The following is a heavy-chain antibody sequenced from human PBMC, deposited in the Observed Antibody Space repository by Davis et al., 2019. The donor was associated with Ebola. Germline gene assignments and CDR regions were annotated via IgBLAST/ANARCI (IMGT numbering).Heavy chain of an antibody. Sequence: PGGSLRLSCVASGFTFSNYAMSWVRQAPGEGLEWVSGISASGADIKYADSVKGRFSISRDNSKNTLYLQMDSLRAEDTAVFYCAEGGTNNFLGANWGQGTLVTVSS. CDR2: ISASGADI. V-gene: IGHV3-23*01. D-gene: IGHD2-8*01. CDR1: GFTFSNYA. J-gene: IGHJ4*02. CDR3: AEGGTNNFLGAN.